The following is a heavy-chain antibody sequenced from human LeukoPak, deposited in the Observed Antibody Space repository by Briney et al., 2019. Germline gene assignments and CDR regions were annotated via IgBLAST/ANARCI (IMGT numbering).Heavy chain of an antibody. D-gene: IGHD3-3*01. CDR1: GGSISSYY. CDR2: IYYSGST. CDR3: ARAGAPYYDFWSGYSTAYYFDY. Sequence: SSETLSLTCIVSGGSISSYYWSWIRQPPGKGLEWIGYIYYSGSTNYNPSLKSRVTISVDTSKNQFSLKLSSVTAADTAVYYCARAGAPYYDFWSGYSTAYYFDYWGQGTLVTVSS. V-gene: IGHV4-59*01. J-gene: IGHJ4*02.